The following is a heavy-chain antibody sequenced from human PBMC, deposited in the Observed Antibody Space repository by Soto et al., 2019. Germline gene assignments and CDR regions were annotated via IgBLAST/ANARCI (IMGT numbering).Heavy chain of an antibody. CDR2: IYSSGTT. V-gene: IGHV4-31*02. Sequence: PSETLSLTXSVSGGSIDNGGFYWAWIRQHPGKGLEWIGYIYSSGTTNYNPSLRSRLTISTDTSNNQFAMSLTSVTAADTAVYYCARGPRSESSGLFFWGQGILVTVS. CDR1: GGSIDNGGFY. CDR3: ARGPRSESSGLFF. D-gene: IGHD3-10*01. J-gene: IGHJ4*02.